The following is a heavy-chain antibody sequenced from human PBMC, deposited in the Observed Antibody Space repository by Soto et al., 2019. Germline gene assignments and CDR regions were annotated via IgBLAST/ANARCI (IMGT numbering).Heavy chain of an antibody. CDR2: INHSGST. CDR1: GGSFSGYY. CDR3: AGIAVAGTAYDY. J-gene: IGHJ4*01. V-gene: IGHV4-34*01. D-gene: IGHD6-19*01. Sequence: PSETLSLICDVYGGSFSGYYWSWIRQPPGKGLEWIGEINHSGSTNYNSSRKSRVTISVDTSKNQFSLKLSSVTGAATAVYSCAGIAVAGTAYDYWGHGTLVTVSS.